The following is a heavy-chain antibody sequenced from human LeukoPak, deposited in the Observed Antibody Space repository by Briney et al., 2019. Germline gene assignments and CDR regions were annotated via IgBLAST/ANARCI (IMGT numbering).Heavy chain of an antibody. J-gene: IGHJ6*02. CDR2: IIPILGIA. Sequence: SVKVSCKASGGTFRSYAISWVRQAPGQGLEWMGRIIPILGIANYAQKFQGRVTITADKSTSTAYMELSSLRSEDTAVYYCADVASGYYGMDVWGQGTTVTVSS. CDR3: ADVASGYYGMDV. CDR1: GGTFRSYA. D-gene: IGHD2-15*01. V-gene: IGHV1-69*04.